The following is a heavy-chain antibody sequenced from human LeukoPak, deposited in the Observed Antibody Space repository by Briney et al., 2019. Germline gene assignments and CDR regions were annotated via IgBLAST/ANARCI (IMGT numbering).Heavy chain of an antibody. CDR1: AFTFSSYG. CDR3: AKVPLSSSGWDREYYFDY. Sequence: GGSLRLSCAASAFTFSSYGMHWVRQAPGKGPEWVAFIRSDASNQYYADSVKGRFTISRDNSKNTLYLQMNSLRAEDTAVYYCAKVPLSSSGWDREYYFDYWGQGTLVTVSS. V-gene: IGHV3-30*02. J-gene: IGHJ4*02. CDR2: IRSDASNQ. D-gene: IGHD6-19*01.